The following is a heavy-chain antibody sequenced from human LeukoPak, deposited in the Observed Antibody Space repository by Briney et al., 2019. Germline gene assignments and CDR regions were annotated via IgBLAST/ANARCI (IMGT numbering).Heavy chain of an antibody. Sequence: GGSLRLSCEASGFTYTSYSMNWVRQAPGKGLAWVSTISGGGGSTYYADSVKGRFTISRDNSKITLYLQVNSLRAEDTAVYYCAKGGKWDVTPFDYWGQGTLVTVSS. J-gene: IGHJ4*02. D-gene: IGHD1-26*01. V-gene: IGHV3-23*01. CDR1: GFTYTSYS. CDR3: AKGGKWDVTPFDY. CDR2: ISGGGGST.